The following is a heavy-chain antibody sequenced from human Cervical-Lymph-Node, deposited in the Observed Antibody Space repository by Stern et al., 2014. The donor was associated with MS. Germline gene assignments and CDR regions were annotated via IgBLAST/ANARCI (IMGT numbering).Heavy chain of an antibody. V-gene: IGHV5-51*01. CDR1: GYNFMTYW. CDR3: ARHTAGDWYFDL. D-gene: IGHD5-18*01. J-gene: IGHJ2*01. Sequence: VQLVQSGAEVKKPGESLKISCKGFGYNFMTYWIGWVRQMPGKGLEWMGVIYPDDSDTTYSPAFQGQVTISADKSIDTAYLQWSSLRASDTAIYYCARHTAGDWYFDLWGRGTLVTVSS. CDR2: IYPDDSDT.